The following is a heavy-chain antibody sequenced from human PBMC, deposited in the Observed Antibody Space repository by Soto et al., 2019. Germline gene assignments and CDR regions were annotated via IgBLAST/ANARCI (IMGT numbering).Heavy chain of an antibody. D-gene: IGHD2-2*01. Sequence: VQLVESGGGLVKPGGSLRLSCEGSGFMFSSYNMNWVRQAPGRGLEWVSFISSSSAYKYYEDAVKGRFTISRDNDKNTVYLQMNSLRSEDAGLYYCARSAGYCANTSCERGWLAPWGQGTGVPVPP. V-gene: IGHV3-21*01. CDR1: GFMFSSYN. CDR2: ISSSSAYK. J-gene: IGHJ5*02. CDR3: ARSAGYCANTSCERGWLAP.